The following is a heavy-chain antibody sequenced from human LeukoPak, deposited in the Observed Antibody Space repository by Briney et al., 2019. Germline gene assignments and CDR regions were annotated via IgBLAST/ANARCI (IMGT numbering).Heavy chain of an antibody. CDR3: ARDQYYQLLL. V-gene: IGHV3-74*03. D-gene: IGHD2-2*01. Sequence: PGGSLRLSCAGSGFSFRGYWIHWVRQAPGKGLVWVSRINGDGSSPTYADSVKGRFTISRDDAKNTVHLQMNNLRAEDTAVYYCARDQYYQLLLWGQGSLVTVSP. J-gene: IGHJ4*02. CDR2: INGDGSSP. CDR1: GFSFRGYW.